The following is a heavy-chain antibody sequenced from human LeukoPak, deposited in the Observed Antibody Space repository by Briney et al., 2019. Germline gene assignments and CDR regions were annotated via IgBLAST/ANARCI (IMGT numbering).Heavy chain of an antibody. J-gene: IGHJ4*02. CDR2: IYYSGST. D-gene: IGHD3/OR15-3a*01. CDR3: ARLDYSPYYFDY. V-gene: IGHV4-39*01. CDR1: GGSISSSSYY. Sequence: SETLSLICTVSGGSISSSSYYWGWIRQPPGKGLEWIGSIYYSGSTYYNPSLKSRVTISVDTSKNQFSLKLSSVTAADTAVYYCARLDYSPYYFDYWGQGTLVTVSS.